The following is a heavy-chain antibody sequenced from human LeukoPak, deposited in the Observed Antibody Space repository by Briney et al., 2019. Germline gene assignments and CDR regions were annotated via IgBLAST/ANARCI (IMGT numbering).Heavy chain of an antibody. CDR3: ARRAYLRFIVVVPAAIRDAFDI. CDR2: IYHSGST. CDR1: GGSISSGGYY. V-gene: IGHV4-30-2*01. D-gene: IGHD2-2*02. Sequence: SQTLSLTCTVSGGSISSGGYYWSWIRQPPGKGLEWIGYIYHSGSTNYNPSLKSRVTISVDTSKNQFSLKLSSVTAADTAVYYCARRAYLRFIVVVPAAIRDAFDIWGQGTMVTVSS. J-gene: IGHJ3*02.